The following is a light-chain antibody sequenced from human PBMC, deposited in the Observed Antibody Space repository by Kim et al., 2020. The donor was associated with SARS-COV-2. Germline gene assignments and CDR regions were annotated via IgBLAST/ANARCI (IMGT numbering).Light chain of an antibody. CDR1: SSDIGSNNL. Sequence: QSALTQPASVSGSPGQSITISCIGTSSDIGSNNLVSWYQQHPGKAPKLMIYEVSKWPSGFSNRFSGTTSGNTASLTISGLHAEDEADYYCCSDAGSSALVFGGGTQLTVL. V-gene: IGLV2-23*02. CDR3: CSDAGSSALV. CDR2: EVS. J-gene: IGLJ2*01.